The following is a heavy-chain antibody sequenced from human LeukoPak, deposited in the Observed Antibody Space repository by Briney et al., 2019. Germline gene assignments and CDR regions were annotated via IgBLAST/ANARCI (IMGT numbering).Heavy chain of an antibody. Sequence: SETLSLTCAVYGGSFSGYYWSWVRQPPGKGLEWIGEINHSGSTNYNPSLKSRVTISVDTSKNQFSLKLSSVTAADTAVYYCARLLDGSGGSCYDYWGQGTLVTVSS. CDR1: GGSFSGYY. D-gene: IGHD2-15*01. V-gene: IGHV4-34*01. CDR3: ARLLDGSGGSCYDY. J-gene: IGHJ4*02. CDR2: INHSGST.